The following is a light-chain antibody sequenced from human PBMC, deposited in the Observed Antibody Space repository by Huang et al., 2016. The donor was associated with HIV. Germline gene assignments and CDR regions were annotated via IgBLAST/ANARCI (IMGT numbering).Light chain of an antibody. CDR1: QTVLDSYNNKNY. V-gene: IGKV4-1*01. J-gene: IGKJ2*01. CDR3: HQYYDTPYS. Sequence: DIVMTQSPDSLAVSLGERATINCKSSQTVLDSYNNKNYLAWYQQKPGQPPKLLIYWACSREAGVPDRCSGSGSGTDFTLTISSLQAEDVAVYYCHQYYDTPYSFGQGTKLEIK. CDR2: WAC.